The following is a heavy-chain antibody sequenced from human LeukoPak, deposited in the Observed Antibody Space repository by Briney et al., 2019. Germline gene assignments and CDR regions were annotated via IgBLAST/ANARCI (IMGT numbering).Heavy chain of an antibody. D-gene: IGHD3-22*01. CDR2: ISAYNGNT. CDR3: ARDLSTRYSDTSGYSPSDY. V-gene: IGHV1-18*01. CDR1: GYTFSTYG. J-gene: IGHJ4*02. Sequence: VASVQVSCQASGYTFSTYGISWVRQAPGQGPEWMGWISAYNGNTYYAQKVQGRVTMTTDTSTNTAFMELRGLRSDDTAVYYCARDLSTRYSDTSGYSPSDYWGQGSLVTVSP.